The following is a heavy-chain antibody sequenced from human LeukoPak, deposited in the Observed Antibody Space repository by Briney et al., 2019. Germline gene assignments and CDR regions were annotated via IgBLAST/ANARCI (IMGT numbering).Heavy chain of an antibody. CDR2: IYHTGST. CDR1: GGSVSDYY. D-gene: IGHD7-27*01. CDR3: ASRKLGNDY. J-gene: IGHJ4*02. V-gene: IGHV4-59*02. Sequence: PSETLSLTCTISGGSVSDYYWSWIRQSPGKGQELIGYIYHTGSTSYSPSLKSRVTISADTSQNQFALKLSSVTAADTAVYYCASRKLGNDYWGQGTLVTVSS.